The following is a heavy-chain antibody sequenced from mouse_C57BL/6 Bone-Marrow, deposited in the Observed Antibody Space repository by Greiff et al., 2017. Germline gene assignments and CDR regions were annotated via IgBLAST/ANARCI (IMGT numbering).Heavy chain of an antibody. Sequence: QVQLQQPGAELVMPGASVKLSCKASGYTFTSYWMHWVKQRPGHGLAWIGEIDPSDSYTNYNQKFKGKSTLTVDKSSSTAYMQLSSLTSEDSAVYYCARRRLGITTVPYFDYWGQGTTLTVSS. J-gene: IGHJ2*01. CDR3: ARRRLGITTVPYFDY. D-gene: IGHD1-1*01. CDR2: IDPSDSYT. V-gene: IGHV1-69*01. CDR1: GYTFTSYW.